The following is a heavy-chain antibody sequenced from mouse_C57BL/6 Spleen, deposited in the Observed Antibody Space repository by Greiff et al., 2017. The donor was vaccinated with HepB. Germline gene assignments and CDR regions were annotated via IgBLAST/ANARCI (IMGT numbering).Heavy chain of an antibody. D-gene: IGHD1-1*01. J-gene: IGHJ3*01. CDR2: INPSSGYT. CDR3: ARGYYGSRSWFAY. Sequence: VKLVESGAELARPGASVKMSCKASGYTFTSYTMHWVKQRPGQGLEWIGYINPSSGYTKYNQKFKDKATLTADKSSSTAYMQLSSLTSEDSAVYYCARGYYGSRSWFAYWGQGTLVTVSA. CDR1: GYTFTSYT. V-gene: IGHV1-4*01.